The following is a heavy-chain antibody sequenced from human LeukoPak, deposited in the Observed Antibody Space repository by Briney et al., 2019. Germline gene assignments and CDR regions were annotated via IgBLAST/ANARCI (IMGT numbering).Heavy chain of an antibody. CDR2: IFYSGNT. V-gene: IGHV4-31*03. D-gene: IGHD3-22*01. Sequence: SETLPLTCTVSGGSISSGGYYWSWIRQHPGKGLEWIGYIFYSGNTYYNPSLKSRVTISVDTSKNQFSLRLSSVTAADTAVYYCARSSGYWNFDYWGQGSLVTVSS. J-gene: IGHJ4*02. CDR1: GGSISSGGYY. CDR3: ARSSGYWNFDY.